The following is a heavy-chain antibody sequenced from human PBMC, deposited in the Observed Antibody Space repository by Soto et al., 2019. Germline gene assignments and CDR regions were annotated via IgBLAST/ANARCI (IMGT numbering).Heavy chain of an antibody. D-gene: IGHD5-18*01. V-gene: IGHV3-30*18. CDR1: GFTFSTYG. Sequence: GGSLRLSCAASGFTFSTYGMHWVRQAPGQGLEWVASISDDGSDEYYADSVKGRFTISRDNSKNTLYLQMDSLRAENTAIYYCAKGAGYSYGSHFDSWGQGTLVTVSS. CDR3: AKGAGYSYGSHFDS. CDR2: ISDDGSDE. J-gene: IGHJ4*02.